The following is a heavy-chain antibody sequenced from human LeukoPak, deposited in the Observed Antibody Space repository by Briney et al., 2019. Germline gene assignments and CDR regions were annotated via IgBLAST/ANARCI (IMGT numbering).Heavy chain of an antibody. V-gene: IGHV5-51*01. D-gene: IGHD6-19*01. CDR2: IYPGDSDT. CDR3: ASQPPGGAVAGYFDY. J-gene: IGHJ4*02. CDR1: GYSFTSYW. Sequence: GESLKISCKGSGYSFTSYWIGWVRQMPGKGLEWMGIIYPGDSDTRYSPSLQGQVTISADKSISTAYLQWSSLKASDTAMYYCASQPPGGAVAGYFDYWGQGTLVTVSS.